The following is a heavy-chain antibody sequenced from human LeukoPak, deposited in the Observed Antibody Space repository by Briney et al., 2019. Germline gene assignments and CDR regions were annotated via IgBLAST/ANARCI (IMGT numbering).Heavy chain of an antibody. CDR2: ISSNGGST. CDR3: ARDMYYYDSSGIFDY. V-gene: IGHV3-64*01. CDR1: GFTFSSYA. D-gene: IGHD3-22*01. J-gene: IGHJ4*02. Sequence: EGSLRLSCAASGFTFSSYAMHWVRQAPGKGLEYVSAISSNGGSTYYANSVKGRFTISRDNSKNTLYLQMGSLRAEDMAVYYCARDMYYYDSSGIFDYWGQGTLVTVSS.